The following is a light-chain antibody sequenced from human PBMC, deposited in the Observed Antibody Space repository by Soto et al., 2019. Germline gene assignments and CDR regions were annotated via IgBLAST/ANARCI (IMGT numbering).Light chain of an antibody. CDR1: SSNIGAGSD. CDR3: RSYDRSLSGYV. Sequence: QSVLTQPPSVSGAPGQRVTLSCTGSSSNIGAGSDVHWYQQLPGTAPQLLIYANNNRASGVPDRVSGSQSGTSASLAITGLRAEDQTDDCCRSYDRSLSGYVFGTGIQVILL. J-gene: IGLJ1*01. V-gene: IGLV1-40*01. CDR2: ANN.